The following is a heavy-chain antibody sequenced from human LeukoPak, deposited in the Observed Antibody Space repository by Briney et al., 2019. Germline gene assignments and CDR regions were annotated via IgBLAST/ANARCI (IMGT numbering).Heavy chain of an antibody. V-gene: IGHV3-7*01. D-gene: IGHD3-22*01. CDR1: GFTFSMYW. CDR3: ARDSSPDSSGYYY. Sequence: GGSLRLSCAASGFTFSMYWMSWVRQAPGKGPEWVANIKEDGSGKHYVDSVKGRFTISRDNAKNSLYLQMSSLRAEDTGVYYCARDSSPDSSGYYYWGQGTLVIVSS. J-gene: IGHJ4*02. CDR2: IKEDGSGK.